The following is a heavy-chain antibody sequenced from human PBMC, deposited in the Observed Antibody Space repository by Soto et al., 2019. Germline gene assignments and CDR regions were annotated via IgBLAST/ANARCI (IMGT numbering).Heavy chain of an antibody. J-gene: IGHJ5*02. D-gene: IGHD3-16*01. CDR3: AKDRGGSSFWFDP. Sequence: QVQLVESGGGVVQPGRSLRLSCAASGFTFSSYGMHWVRQAPGKGLEWVAVISYDGSNKYYADSVKGRFTISRDNSKNSLDLQMNSLRAEDTAVYYCAKDRGGSSFWFDPWGQGTLVTVSS. CDR1: GFTFSSYG. CDR2: ISYDGSNK. V-gene: IGHV3-30*18.